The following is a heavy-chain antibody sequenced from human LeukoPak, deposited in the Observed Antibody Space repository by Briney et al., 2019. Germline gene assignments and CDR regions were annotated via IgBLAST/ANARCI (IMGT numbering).Heavy chain of an antibody. Sequence: GASVKVSCKASGYTFTGYYMHWVRQASGQGLEWMGWINPNSGGTNYAQKFQGRVTMTRDTSISTAYMELSRLRSDDTAVYYCARGSTARYYYDSSGYYRGAVDYWGQGTLVTVSS. CDR2: INPNSGGT. CDR3: ARGSTARYYYDSSGYYRGAVDY. CDR1: GYTFTGYY. D-gene: IGHD3-22*01. J-gene: IGHJ4*02. V-gene: IGHV1-2*02.